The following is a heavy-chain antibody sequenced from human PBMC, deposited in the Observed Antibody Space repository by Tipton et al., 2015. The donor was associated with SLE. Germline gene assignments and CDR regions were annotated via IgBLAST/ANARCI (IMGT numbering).Heavy chain of an antibody. J-gene: IGHJ4*02. V-gene: IGHV4-59*01. D-gene: IGHD2-21*02. CDR1: GGSISGYF. CDR3: ARDGGGDMLDF. CDR2: VHYSGST. Sequence: TLSLTCTVSGGSISGYFWSWIRQPPGKGLEWIGYVHYSGSTNSNPSLKSRVTMSVDTSKNQFSLKLGSVTAADTAVYYCARDGGGDMLDFWGQGALVTVSS.